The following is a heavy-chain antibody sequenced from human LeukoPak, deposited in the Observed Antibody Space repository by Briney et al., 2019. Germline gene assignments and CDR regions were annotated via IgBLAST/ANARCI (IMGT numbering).Heavy chain of an antibody. CDR3: ARDSYYYDSSGYYGLNFDY. CDR1: GFTFSSYW. V-gene: IGHV3-7*01. CDR2: IRQDGSEK. D-gene: IGHD3-22*01. J-gene: IGHJ4*02. Sequence: GGSLRLSCAASGFTFSSYWMSWVRQAPGKGLEWVANIRQDGSEKYYVDSVKGRFTISRDNAKNSLYLQMNSLRAEDTAVYYCARDSYYYDSSGYYGLNFDYWGQGTLVTVSS.